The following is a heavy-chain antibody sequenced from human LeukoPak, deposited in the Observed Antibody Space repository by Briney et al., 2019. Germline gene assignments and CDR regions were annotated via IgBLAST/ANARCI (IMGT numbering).Heavy chain of an antibody. CDR1: GYTFTSYY. CDR3: ARDRGEGYYFDY. V-gene: IGHV1-46*01. CDR2: INPSGGST. Sequence: APVKISCKASGYTFTSYYMHWVRQAPGQGLEWMGGINPSGGSTSYAQKFQGRLTMTRDTSTSTVYMELSSLRSEDTAVYYCARDRGEGYYFDYWGQGTLVTVSS. J-gene: IGHJ4*02. D-gene: IGHD3-10*01.